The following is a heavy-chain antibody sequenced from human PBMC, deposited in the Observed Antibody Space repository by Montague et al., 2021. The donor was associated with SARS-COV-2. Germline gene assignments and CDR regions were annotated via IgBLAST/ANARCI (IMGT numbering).Heavy chain of an antibody. Sequence: SLRLSCAASGFTFSNYAMHWVRQAPGKGLEWVAVISYDGSNKYYADSVKGRFTISRDNSKNTLYLQMNSLRAEDTAVYYCARDFDDYGDSPGAFDNWGQGTMVTVSS. CDR3: ARDFDDYGDSPGAFDN. CDR1: GFTFSNYA. D-gene: IGHD4-17*01. V-gene: IGHV3-30-3*01. CDR2: ISYDGSNK. J-gene: IGHJ3*02.